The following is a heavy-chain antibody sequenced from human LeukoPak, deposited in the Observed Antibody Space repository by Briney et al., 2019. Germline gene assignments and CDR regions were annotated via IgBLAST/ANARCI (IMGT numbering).Heavy chain of an antibody. V-gene: IGHV3-21*01. CDR3: ARASKYYYDSSGYPLDY. D-gene: IGHD3-22*01. CDR1: RFTFSSYS. J-gene: IGHJ4*02. CDR2: ISSSSSSI. Sequence: GSLRLSCAASRFTFSSYSMIWVRQAPGKGLEWVSSISSSSSSIYYADSVKGRFTISRDNAKSSLYLQMNSLRAEDTAVYYCARASKYYYDSSGYPLDYWGQGTLVTVSS.